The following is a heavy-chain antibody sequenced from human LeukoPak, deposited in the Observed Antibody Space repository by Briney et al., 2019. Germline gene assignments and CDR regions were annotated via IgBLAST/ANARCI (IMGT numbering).Heavy chain of an antibody. Sequence: ASVKVSCKASGYTFTGYYMHWVRQAPGQGLEWMGWINPNSGGTNYAQKFQGRVTMTRDTSISTAYMELSRLRSDDTAVYYFATLAYYDFWSGSYYYGMDVWGQGTTVTVSS. D-gene: IGHD3-3*01. CDR3: ATLAYYDFWSGSYYYGMDV. CDR2: INPNSGGT. J-gene: IGHJ6*02. CDR1: GYTFTGYY. V-gene: IGHV1-2*02.